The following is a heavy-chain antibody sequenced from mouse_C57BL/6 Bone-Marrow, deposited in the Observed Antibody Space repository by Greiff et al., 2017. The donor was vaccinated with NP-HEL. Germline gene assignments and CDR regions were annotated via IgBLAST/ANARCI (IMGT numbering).Heavy chain of an antibody. CDR3: ALLYYGSSYNWYFDV. Sequence: QVQLQQSGAELAKPGASVKLSCKASGYTFTSYWMHWVKQRPGQGLEWIGYINPSSGYTKYNQKFKDKATLTADKSSSTAYMQLSSLTYEDSAVYYCALLYYGSSYNWYFDVWGTGTTVTVAS. V-gene: IGHV1-7*01. D-gene: IGHD1-1*01. CDR1: GYTFTSYW. CDR2: INPSSGYT. J-gene: IGHJ1*03.